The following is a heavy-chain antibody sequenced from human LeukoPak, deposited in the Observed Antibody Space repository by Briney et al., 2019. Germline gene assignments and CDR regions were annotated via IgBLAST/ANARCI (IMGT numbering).Heavy chain of an antibody. CDR3: ARDRPLANYSSGRGQDYYYYGMDV. Sequence: GGSLRLSCAASGFTFSSYAMHWVRQAPGKGLEWVAVISYDGSNKYYADSVKGRFTISRDNSKNTLYLQMNSLRAEDTAVYYCARDRPLANYSSGRGQDYYYYGMDVWGQGTTVTVSS. D-gene: IGHD3-10*01. J-gene: IGHJ6*02. CDR1: GFTFSSYA. CDR2: ISYDGSNK. V-gene: IGHV3-30*04.